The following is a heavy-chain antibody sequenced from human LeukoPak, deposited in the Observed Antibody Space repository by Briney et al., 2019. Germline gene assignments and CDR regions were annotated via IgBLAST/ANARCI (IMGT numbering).Heavy chain of an antibody. D-gene: IGHD3-16*01. CDR3: ARGGRNDYVSNAEYFQH. Sequence: ASVKVSCKASGYTFTSYYMHWVRQAPGQGLEWMGIINPSGGSTSYAQKFQGRVTMTRDMSTSTVYMELSSLRSEYTAVYYCARGGRNDYVSNAEYFQHWGQGTLVTVSS. CDR1: GYTFTSYY. J-gene: IGHJ1*01. V-gene: IGHV1-46*01. CDR2: INPSGGST.